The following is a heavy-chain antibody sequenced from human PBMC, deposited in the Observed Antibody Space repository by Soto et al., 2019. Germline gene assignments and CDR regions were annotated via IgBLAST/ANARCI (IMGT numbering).Heavy chain of an antibody. CDR2: ISSSGSTI. CDR1: GFTFSDYY. V-gene: IGHV3-11*01. J-gene: IGHJ6*02. CDR3: AREIVDTAMVTYHYYYGMDV. D-gene: IGHD5-18*01. Sequence: QVQLVESGGGLVKPGGSLRLSCAASGFTFSDYYMSWIRQAPGKGLEWVSYISSSGSTIYYADSVKGRFTISRYNAKNSLYLQMNSLRAEDTAVYYCAREIVDTAMVTYHYYYGMDVWGQGTTVTVSS.